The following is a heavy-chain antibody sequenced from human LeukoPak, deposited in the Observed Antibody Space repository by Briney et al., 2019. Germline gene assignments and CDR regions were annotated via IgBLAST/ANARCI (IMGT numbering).Heavy chain of an antibody. CDR1: GFTFSSYW. D-gene: IGHD1-7*01. J-gene: IGHJ4*02. Sequence: GGSLRLSCAASGFTFSSYWMSWVRQAPGKGLEWVAVISYDGSNKYYADSVRGRFTISRDNSKNTLYLQMNSLRAEDTAVYYCAKGRTNWNYGVIDYWGQGTLVTVSS. CDR2: ISYDGSNK. V-gene: IGHV3-30*18. CDR3: AKGRTNWNYGVIDY.